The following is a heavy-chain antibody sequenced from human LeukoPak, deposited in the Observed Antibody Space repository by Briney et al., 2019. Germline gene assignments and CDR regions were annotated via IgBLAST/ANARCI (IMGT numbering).Heavy chain of an antibody. CDR3: AKPLRPRFGGGDWYGFDV. J-gene: IGHJ3*01. Sequence: GGSLRLSCAASGFTFSDYAMSWVRQAPGKGLQWVSVIGGSGKTYYADSVRGQFTITRDNSKNTLFLQMSSLTVDDTAIYYCAKPLRPRFGGGDWYGFDVWGQGTRVTVSS. V-gene: IGHV3-23*01. D-gene: IGHD2-21*02. CDR1: GFTFSDYA. CDR2: IGGSGKT.